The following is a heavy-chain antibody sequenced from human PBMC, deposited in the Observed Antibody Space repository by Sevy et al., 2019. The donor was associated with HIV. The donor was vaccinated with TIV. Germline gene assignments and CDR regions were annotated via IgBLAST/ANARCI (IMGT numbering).Heavy chain of an antibody. V-gene: IGHV3-33*01. D-gene: IGHD3-9*01. J-gene: IGHJ4*02. CDR1: GFTFSSYG. CDR3: ARKYYDILTGYYVLDY. Sequence: GGSLRLSCAASGFTFSSYGMHWVRQAPGKGLEWVAVIWYDGSNKYYADSVKGRFTISRDNAENTLYLQMNSLRAEDTAVYYCARKYYDILTGYYVLDYWGQGTLVTVSS. CDR2: IWYDGSNK.